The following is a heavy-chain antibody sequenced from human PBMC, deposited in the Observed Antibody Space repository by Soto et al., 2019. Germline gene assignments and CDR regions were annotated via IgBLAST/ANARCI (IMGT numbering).Heavy chain of an antibody. CDR1: GFTFDDYA. V-gene: IGHV3-43D*04. J-gene: IGHJ6*02. D-gene: IGHD5-12*01. Sequence: PGGSLRLSCAASGFTFDDYAMHWVRQAPGKGLEWVSLISWDGGSTYYADSVKGRFTISRDNSKNSLYLQMNSLRAEDTALYYCAKARDIVATGGMDVWGQGTTVTAP. CDR2: ISWDGGST. CDR3: AKARDIVATGGMDV.